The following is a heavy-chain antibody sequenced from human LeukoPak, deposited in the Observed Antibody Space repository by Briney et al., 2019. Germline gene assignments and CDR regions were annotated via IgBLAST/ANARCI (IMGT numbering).Heavy chain of an antibody. CDR3: ARLKWLVTTWDFDY. Sequence: GGSLRLSCAASGFTFSDYYMSWIRQAPGKGLEWVSYISSSGSTIYYADSVKGRFTISRDNAKNSLYLQMNSLRAEDTAVYYCARLKWLVTTWDFDYWGQGTLVTVSS. CDR1: GFTFSDYY. D-gene: IGHD6-19*01. V-gene: IGHV3-11*01. CDR2: ISSSGSTI. J-gene: IGHJ4*02.